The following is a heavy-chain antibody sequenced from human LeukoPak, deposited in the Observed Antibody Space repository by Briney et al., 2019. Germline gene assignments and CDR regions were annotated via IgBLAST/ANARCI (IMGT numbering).Heavy chain of an antibody. V-gene: IGHV3-30-3*01. CDR3: AKDSGSSGYRVNWYFDP. CDR1: GFTFSSYA. Sequence: GGSLRFSCAASGFTFSSYAMHWVRQAPGKGLEWVAVISYDGSNKYCADSVKGRFTISRDNSKNTLYLQMNSLRAEDTAVYYCAKDSGSSGYRVNWYFDPWGRGTLVTVSS. J-gene: IGHJ2*01. CDR2: ISYDGSNK. D-gene: IGHD3-22*01.